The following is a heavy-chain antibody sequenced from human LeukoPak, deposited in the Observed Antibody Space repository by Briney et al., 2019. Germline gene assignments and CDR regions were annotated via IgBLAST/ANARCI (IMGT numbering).Heavy chain of an antibody. CDR1: GFTFSSYS. CDR2: ISSSSSYI. Sequence: GGSLRLSCAASGFTFSSYSMNWVRQAPGKGLEWVSSISSSSSYIYYADSVKGRFTISRDNTKNSLYLQMNSLRAEDTAVYYCARRPLVPAATYYFDYWGQGTLVTVSS. CDR3: ARRPLVPAATYYFDY. D-gene: IGHD2-2*01. V-gene: IGHV3-21*01. J-gene: IGHJ4*02.